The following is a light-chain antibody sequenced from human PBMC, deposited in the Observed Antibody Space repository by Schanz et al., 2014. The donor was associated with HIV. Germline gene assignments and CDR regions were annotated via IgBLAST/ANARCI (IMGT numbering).Light chain of an antibody. CDR3: HQYVTAPNT. J-gene: IGKJ2*01. CDR2: GAS. Sequence: EIVMTQSPGTLSLSPGERATLSCRASQSVSSSYLAWYQQKPGQAPRLLIYGASSRATGIPDRFSGSGSGTDFTLTISRVEPEDFAVYYCHQYVTAPNTFGQGTRLEI. CDR1: QSVSSSY. V-gene: IGKV3-20*01.